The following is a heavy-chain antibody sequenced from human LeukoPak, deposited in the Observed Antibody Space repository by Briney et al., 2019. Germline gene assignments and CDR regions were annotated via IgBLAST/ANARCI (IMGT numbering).Heavy chain of an antibody. CDR1: GFTFSSYA. D-gene: IGHD4-17*01. Sequence: GSLRLSCAASGFTFSSYAMSWVRQAPGKGLEWVSAISGSGGSTYYANSVKGRFTISRDNSKNTLYLQMNSLRAKDTAVYYCAKDGFDYGDYVTLYYFDYWGQGTLVTVSS. V-gene: IGHV3-23*01. CDR2: ISGSGGST. CDR3: AKDGFDYGDYVTLYYFDY. J-gene: IGHJ4*02.